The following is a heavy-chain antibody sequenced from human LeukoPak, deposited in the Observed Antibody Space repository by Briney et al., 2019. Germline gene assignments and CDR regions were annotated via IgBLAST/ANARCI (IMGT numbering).Heavy chain of an antibody. CDR2: INHSGST. Sequence: PSETLSLTCAVYGGSFSGYYWSWIRQPPGKGLEWIGEINHSGSTNYNPSLKSRVTISVDTSKNQFSLKLSSVTAADTAVYYCARVARIAAADDYWGQGTLVTVSS. CDR1: GGSFSGYY. CDR3: ARVARIAAADDY. V-gene: IGHV4-34*01. D-gene: IGHD6-13*01. J-gene: IGHJ4*02.